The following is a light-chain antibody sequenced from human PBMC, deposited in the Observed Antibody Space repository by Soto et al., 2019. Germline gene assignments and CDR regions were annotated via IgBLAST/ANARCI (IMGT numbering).Light chain of an antibody. CDR3: QQYNNWWT. J-gene: IGKJ1*01. CDR1: QSVRNN. V-gene: IGKV3-15*01. CDR2: GAS. Sequence: EIVMTQSPATLSVSPGARATLSCRASQSVRNNLAWYQQKPGQAPRLLIYGASTRATGIPARFSGSGSGTEFTLTISSLQSEDVAVYYCQQYNNWWTFGQGTKVEI.